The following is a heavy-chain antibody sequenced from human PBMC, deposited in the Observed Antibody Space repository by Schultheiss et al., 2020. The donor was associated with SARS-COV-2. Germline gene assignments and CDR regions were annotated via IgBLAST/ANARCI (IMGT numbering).Heavy chain of an antibody. V-gene: IGHV4-4*07. CDR3: ARGGYSYGYLPFDY. Sequence: SETLSLTCTVSGGSISSYYWSWIRQPAGKGLEWIGRIYTSGSTNYNPSLKSRVTMSVDTSKNQFSLKLSSVTAADTAVYYCARGGYSYGYLPFDYWGQGTLVTVSS. J-gene: IGHJ4*02. D-gene: IGHD5-18*01. CDR2: IYTSGST. CDR1: GGSISSYY.